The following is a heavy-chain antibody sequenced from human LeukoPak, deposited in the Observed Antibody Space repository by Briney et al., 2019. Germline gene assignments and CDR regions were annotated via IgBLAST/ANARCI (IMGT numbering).Heavy chain of an antibody. CDR3: ARDDVVVTAIGY. CDR2: IIPIFGTA. D-gene: IGHD2-21*02. Sequence: SVKVSCKASGGTFSSYAISWVRQAPGQALEWMGGIIPIFGTANYAQKFQGRVTITTDKSTSTAYMELSSLRAEDTAVYYCARDDVVVTAIGYWGQGTLVTVSS. J-gene: IGHJ4*02. V-gene: IGHV1-69*05. CDR1: GGTFSSYA.